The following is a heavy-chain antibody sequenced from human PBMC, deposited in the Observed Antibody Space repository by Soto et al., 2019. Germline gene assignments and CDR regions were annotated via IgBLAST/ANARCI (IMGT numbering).Heavy chain of an antibody. V-gene: IGHV4-4*02. CDR2: ISHSGIT. CDR3: ARVLRGWFDP. J-gene: IGHJ5*02. CDR1: GGSITRANW. Sequence: SETLSLTWAVSGGSITRANWWTLVRQPPGGGLEWIGEISHSGITNYKASLNSRVTMSVDKTKNDVSLKLTSVTAADTAVYYCARVLRGWFDPWGQGTPVTVSS.